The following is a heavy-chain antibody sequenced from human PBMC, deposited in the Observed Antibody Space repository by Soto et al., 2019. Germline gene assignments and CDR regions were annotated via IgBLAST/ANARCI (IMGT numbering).Heavy chain of an antibody. Sequence: SVKVSCKASGGTFSSYTISWVRQAPGQGLEWMGRIIPIPGIANYAQKFQGRVTITADKSTSTAYMELSSLRSEDTAVYYCARAKGGVVAATRGSWFDPWGQGTLVTVS. D-gene: IGHD2-15*01. CDR3: ARAKGGVVAATRGSWFDP. CDR2: IIPIPGIA. V-gene: IGHV1-69*02. CDR1: GGTFSSYT. J-gene: IGHJ5*02.